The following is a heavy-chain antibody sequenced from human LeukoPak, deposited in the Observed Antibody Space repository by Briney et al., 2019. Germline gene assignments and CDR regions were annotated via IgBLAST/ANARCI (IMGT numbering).Heavy chain of an antibody. CDR3: AREPGYSSGL. V-gene: IGHV3-7*01. Sequence: GGSLRLSCADSGFSFSETWMSWVRRAPGKGPEWVANINEDGSEKNYVDSVRGRFTTSRDNAKNSLYLQMNSLRAEDTAVYYCAREPGYSSGLWGQGTLVTVSS. CDR2: INEDGSEK. J-gene: IGHJ4*02. D-gene: IGHD5-12*01. CDR1: GFSFSETW.